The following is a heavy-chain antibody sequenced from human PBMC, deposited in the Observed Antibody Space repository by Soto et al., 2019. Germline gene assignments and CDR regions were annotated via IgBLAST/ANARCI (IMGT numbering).Heavy chain of an antibody. V-gene: IGHV3-15*07. CDR1: GFTFSNAW. D-gene: IGHD3-10*01. CDR2: IKSKTDGGTT. J-gene: IGHJ4*02. Sequence: EVQLVESEGGLVKPGGSLRLSCAASGFTFSNAWMNWVRQAPGKGLEWVGRIKSKTDGGTTDYAAPVKGRFTISRDDSKNTLYLQMNSLKTEDTAVYYCTTDPGALWFGEYGKGGQGTLVTVSS. CDR3: TTDPGALWFGEYGK.